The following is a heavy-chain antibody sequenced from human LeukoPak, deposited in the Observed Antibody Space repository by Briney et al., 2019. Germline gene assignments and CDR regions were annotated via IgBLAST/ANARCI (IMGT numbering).Heavy chain of an antibody. CDR3: TRGNYKYYDILTGFSPYFDY. J-gene: IGHJ4*02. V-gene: IGHV1-18*01. D-gene: IGHD3-9*01. Sequence: ASVKVSRKASGSTFTSYGISWVRHAPGQPLEWIRWISAYNDNTNYAQKLQGRVTMTTDTSTSTAYMEWRSLRSDDTAVYYCTRGNYKYYDILTGFSPYFDYWGQGTLVTVSS. CDR2: ISAYNDNT. CDR1: GSTFTSYG.